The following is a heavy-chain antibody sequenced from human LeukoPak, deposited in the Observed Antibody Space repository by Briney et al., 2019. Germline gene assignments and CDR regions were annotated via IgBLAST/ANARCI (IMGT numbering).Heavy chain of an antibody. V-gene: IGHV4-39*01. D-gene: IGHD6-19*01. Sequence: SETLSLTCTVSGGSISSYSWSWIRQPPGKGLEWIGSIYYSGSTYYNPSLKSRVTISVDTSKNQFSLKLSSVTAADTAVYYCARSEVYSSGSDFDYWGQGTLVTVSS. CDR3: ARSEVYSSGSDFDY. CDR2: IYYSGST. CDR1: GGSISSYS. J-gene: IGHJ4*02.